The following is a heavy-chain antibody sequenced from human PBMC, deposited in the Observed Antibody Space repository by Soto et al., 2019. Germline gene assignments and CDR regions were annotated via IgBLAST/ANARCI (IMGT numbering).Heavy chain of an antibody. CDR1: GGSFTAYY. Sequence: SETLSLTCAVSGGSFTAYYWSWIRQSPDMRLEWIGEIHHSGSTTYNPSVESRVTISVDTSKRQFSLKLTSVTAADTGVYYCVRGRRGDPWGQGTLVTVSS. J-gene: IGHJ5*02. CDR3: VRGRRGDP. D-gene: IGHD3-10*01. V-gene: IGHV4-34*01. CDR2: IHHSGST.